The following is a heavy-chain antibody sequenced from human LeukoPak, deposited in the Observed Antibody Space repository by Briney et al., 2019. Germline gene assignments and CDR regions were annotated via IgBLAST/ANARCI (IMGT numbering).Heavy chain of an antibody. CDR3: AKDDGSGSYRYLGFDY. D-gene: IGHD3-10*01. V-gene: IGHV3-23*01. CDR2: ISGSGGST. Sequence: LTGGSLRLSCAASGFTFSSYGMSWVRQAPGKGLEWVSAISGSGGSTYYADSVKGRFTISRDNSKNTLYLQMNSLRAEDTAVYYCAKDDGSGSYRYLGFDYWGQGTLVTVSS. J-gene: IGHJ4*02. CDR1: GFTFSSYG.